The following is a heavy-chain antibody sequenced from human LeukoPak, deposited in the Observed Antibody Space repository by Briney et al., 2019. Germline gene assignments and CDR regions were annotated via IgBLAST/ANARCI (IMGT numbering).Heavy chain of an antibody. J-gene: IGHJ4*02. CDR1: GFTVSSNY. Sequence: GGSLRLSCAASGFTVSSNYMSWVRQAPGKGLEWVSVIYSGGSTYYADSAKGRFTISRDNSKNTLYLQMNSLRAEDTAVYYCAGLPAYYYDTSGFYFDYWGQGTLVTVSS. CDR3: AGLPAYYYDTSGFYFDY. V-gene: IGHV3-66*04. CDR2: IYSGGST. D-gene: IGHD3-22*01.